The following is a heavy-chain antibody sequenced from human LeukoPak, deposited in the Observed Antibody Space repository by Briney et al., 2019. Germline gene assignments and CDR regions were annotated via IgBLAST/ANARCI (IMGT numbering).Heavy chain of an antibody. J-gene: IGHJ4*02. CDR1: GFTFSSYA. Sequence: GGSLRLSCAASGFTFSSYAMHWVRQAPGKGLEWVAVISYDGSNKYYADSVKGRFTISRDNSKNTLYLQMNSLRAEDTAVYYCASEYAAVIAVAAILGYWGQGTLVTVSS. V-gene: IGHV3-30-3*01. CDR3: ASEYAAVIAVAAILGY. D-gene: IGHD6-19*01. CDR2: ISYDGSNK.